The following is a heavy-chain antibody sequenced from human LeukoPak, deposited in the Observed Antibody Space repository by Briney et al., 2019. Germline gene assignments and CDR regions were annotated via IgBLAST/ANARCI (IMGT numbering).Heavy chain of an antibody. CDR1: GFTFSSYG. J-gene: IGHJ6*03. V-gene: IGHV3-30*02. CDR3: AKVTSSYYYMDV. CDR2: IRYDGSSK. Sequence: GGSLRLSCAASGFTFSSYGMHWVRQAPGKGLEWVTFIRYDGSSKYYADSVKGRFTISRDNSKNTLYLQMNSLRAEDTAVYYCAKVTSSYYYMDVWGKGTTVTVSS.